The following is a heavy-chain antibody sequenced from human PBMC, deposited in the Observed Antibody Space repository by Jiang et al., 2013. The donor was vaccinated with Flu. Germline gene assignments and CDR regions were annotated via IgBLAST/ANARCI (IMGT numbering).Heavy chain of an antibody. J-gene: IGHJ4*02. D-gene: IGHD3-22*01. V-gene: IGHV4-59*11. CDR1: GGSINSPY. CDR3: ARGYYDSSGYSNPFDL. Sequence: PSETLSLTCTVPGGSINSPYWSWIRQPPGKGLEWIGYISYSGTTNYNPSLKSRVTISIDTSKNQFSLKLTSVTTADTAFYYCARGYYDSSGYSNPFDLWGQGTLVTVSS. CDR2: ISYSGTT.